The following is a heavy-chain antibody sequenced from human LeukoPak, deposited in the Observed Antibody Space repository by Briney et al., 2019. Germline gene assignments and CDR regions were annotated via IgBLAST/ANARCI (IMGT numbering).Heavy chain of an antibody. J-gene: IGHJ4*02. V-gene: IGHV4-39*01. Sequence: PSETLSLTCTVSGDSISSGEYYWSWIRQPPGKGLEWIGSIYYSGSTYYNPSLKSRVTISVDTSKNQFSLKLSSVTAADTAVYYCARLGYYDSSGYYAYFDYWGQGTLVTVSS. D-gene: IGHD3-22*01. CDR3: ARLGYYDSSGYYAYFDY. CDR1: GDSISSGEYY. CDR2: IYYSGST.